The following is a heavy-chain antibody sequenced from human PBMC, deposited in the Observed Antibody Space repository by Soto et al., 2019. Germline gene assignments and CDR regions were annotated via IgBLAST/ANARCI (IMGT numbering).Heavy chain of an antibody. V-gene: IGHV4-34*01. Sequence: SETLSLTCAVYGGSFSGYYWSWIRQPPGKGLEWIGEINHSGSTDYNPSLKSRLTISVDTSKNQFSLKLSSVTAADTAVYYCARGGWSLDYWGQGILVTVSS. D-gene: IGHD2-15*01. CDR3: ARGGWSLDY. CDR2: INHSGST. CDR1: GGSFSGYY. J-gene: IGHJ4*02.